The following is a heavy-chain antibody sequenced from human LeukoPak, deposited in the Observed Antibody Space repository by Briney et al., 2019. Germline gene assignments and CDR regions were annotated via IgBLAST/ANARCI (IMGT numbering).Heavy chain of an antibody. Sequence: GGSLRLSRAASGFTFSSYAMSWVRQAPGKGLEWVSAISGSGGSTYYADSVKGRFTISRDNSKNTLYLQMNSLRAEDTAVYYCAKAEDIVVVPAAIGIFYYYYGMDVCGQGTTVTVSS. CDR3: AKAEDIVVVPAAIGIFYYYYGMDV. J-gene: IGHJ6*02. D-gene: IGHD2-2*01. V-gene: IGHV3-23*01. CDR2: ISGSGGST. CDR1: GFTFSSYA.